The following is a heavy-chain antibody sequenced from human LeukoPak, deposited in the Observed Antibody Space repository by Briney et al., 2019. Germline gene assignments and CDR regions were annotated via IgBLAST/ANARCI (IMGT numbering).Heavy chain of an antibody. CDR2: IYPGDSDT. V-gene: IGHV5-51*01. CDR1: GYRFSSYW. D-gene: IGHD2-21*02. J-gene: IGHJ4*02. CDR3: ARLTNCGGDCYYFHY. Sequence: GESLKISRKGSGYRFSSYWIGWVRQMPGKGLDWMGIIYPGDSDTRYSPSFQGQVTISADTSISTAYLQWSSLRASDTAMFYCARLTNCGGDCYYFHYWGQGTLVTVSS.